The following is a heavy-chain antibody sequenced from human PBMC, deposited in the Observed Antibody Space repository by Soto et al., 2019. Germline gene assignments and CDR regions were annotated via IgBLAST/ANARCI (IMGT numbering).Heavy chain of an antibody. D-gene: IGHD2-15*01. CDR2: IYHSGST. CDR1: GGSISSGGYS. Sequence: PSETLSLTCAVSGGSISSGGYSWSWIRQPPGKGLEWIGCIYHSGSTYYNPSLKSRVTISVDRSKNQFSLKLSSVTAADTAVYYCARDRGIMGGMGAFDIWGQGTMVTVSS. J-gene: IGHJ3*02. CDR3: ARDRGIMGGMGAFDI. V-gene: IGHV4-30-2*01.